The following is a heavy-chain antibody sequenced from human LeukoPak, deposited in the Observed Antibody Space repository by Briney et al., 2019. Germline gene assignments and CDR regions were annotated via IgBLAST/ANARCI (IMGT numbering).Heavy chain of an antibody. Sequence: PSETLSLTCTVSGGSLISYYWSWIRQPPGKGLEWIGYIYYSGSTNYNPSLKSRVTISVDTSKNQFSLKLSSVTAADTAVYYCARTYCGGDCYSGRSWFDPWGQGTRVTVSS. V-gene: IGHV4-59*08. CDR3: ARTYCGGDCYSGRSWFDP. CDR1: GGSLISYY. J-gene: IGHJ5*02. CDR2: IYYSGST. D-gene: IGHD2-21*02.